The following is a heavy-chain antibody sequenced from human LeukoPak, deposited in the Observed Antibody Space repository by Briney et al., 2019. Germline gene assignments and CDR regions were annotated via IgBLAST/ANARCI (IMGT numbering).Heavy chain of an antibody. D-gene: IGHD5-18*01. V-gene: IGHV4-34*01. CDR2: INHSGST. Sequence: SETLSLTCAVYGGSLSGYYWSWIRQPPGKGLEWIGEINHSGSTNYNPSLKSRVTISVDTSKNQFSLKLSSVTAADTAVYYCARLPLRYSYANDYWGQGTLVTVSS. CDR1: GGSLSGYY. J-gene: IGHJ4*02. CDR3: ARLPLRYSYANDY.